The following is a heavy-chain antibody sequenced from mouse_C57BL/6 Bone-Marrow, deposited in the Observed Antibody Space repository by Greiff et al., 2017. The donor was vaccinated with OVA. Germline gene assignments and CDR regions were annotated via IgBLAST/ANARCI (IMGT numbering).Heavy chain of an antibody. Sequence: QVQLQQPGTELVKPGASVKLSCKASGYTFTSYWMHWVKQRPGQGLEWIGNINPSNGGTNYNEKFKSKATLTVDKSSSTAYMQLSSLTSEDSAVYYCARFQWLQLNWYFDVWGTGTTVTVSS. V-gene: IGHV1-53*01. J-gene: IGHJ1*03. CDR2: INPSNGGT. CDR3: ARFQWLQLNWYFDV. CDR1: GYTFTSYW. D-gene: IGHD2-2*01.